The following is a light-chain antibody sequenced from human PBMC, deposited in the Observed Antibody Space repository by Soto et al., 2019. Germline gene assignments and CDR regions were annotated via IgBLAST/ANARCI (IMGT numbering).Light chain of an antibody. J-gene: IGLJ2*01. CDR1: SSDVGGYND. Sequence: QAVVTQPASVSGSPGQSITISCTGTSSDVGGYNDVSWYQQHPGKAPKLMIYDVSNRPSGVSNRFSGSKFDNTASLTISGLQAEDEADYYCSSYTSSSTLVFGGGTKLTVL. V-gene: IGLV2-14*01. CDR2: DVS. CDR3: SSYTSSSTLV.